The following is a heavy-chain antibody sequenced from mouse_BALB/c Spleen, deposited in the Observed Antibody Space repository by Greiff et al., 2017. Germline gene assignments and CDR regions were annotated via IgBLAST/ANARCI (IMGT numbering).Heavy chain of an antibody. CDR2: IYWDDDK. CDR3: ARRMITYAMDY. CDR1: GFSLSTSGMR. D-gene: IGHD2-4*01. V-gene: IGHV8-12*01. Sequence: QVQLKESGPGILQPSQTLSLTCSFSGFSLSTSGMRVSWIRQPSGKGLEWLAHIYWDDDKRYNPFLKSRLTISKDTSRNQVFLKITSVDTADTATYYCARRMITYAMDYWGQGTSVTVSS. J-gene: IGHJ4*01.